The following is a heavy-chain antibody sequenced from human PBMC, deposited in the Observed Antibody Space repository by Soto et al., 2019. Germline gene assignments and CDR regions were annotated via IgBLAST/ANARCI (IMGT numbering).Heavy chain of an antibody. D-gene: IGHD3-22*01. CDR3: ARLRYYDSSGYGANFQH. Sequence: GESLKISCKGSGYSFTSYWSSWVRQMPGKGLEWMGRIDPSDSYTNYSPSFQGHVTISADKSISTAYLQWSSLKASDTAMYYCARLRYYDSSGYGANFQHWGQGTLVTVSS. CDR2: IDPSDSYT. V-gene: IGHV5-10-1*01. CDR1: GYSFTSYW. J-gene: IGHJ1*01.